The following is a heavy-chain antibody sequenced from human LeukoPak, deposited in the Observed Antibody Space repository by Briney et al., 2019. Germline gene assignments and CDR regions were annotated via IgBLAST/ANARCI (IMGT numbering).Heavy chain of an antibody. Sequence: GGSLRLSCAASGFTFSSYSMNWVRQAPGKGLEWVSSISSSSSYIYYADSVKGRFTISRDNAKNSLYLQMKSLRAEDTAVYYCARRRLRYYYDSSGSEAFDIWGQGTMVTVSS. D-gene: IGHD3-22*01. CDR1: GFTFSSYS. V-gene: IGHV3-21*01. CDR3: ARRRLRYYYDSSGSEAFDI. CDR2: ISSSSSYI. J-gene: IGHJ3*02.